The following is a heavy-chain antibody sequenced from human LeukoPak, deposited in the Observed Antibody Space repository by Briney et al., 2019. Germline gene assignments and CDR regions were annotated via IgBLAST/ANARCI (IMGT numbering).Heavy chain of an antibody. CDR1: GGSISSYY. V-gene: IGHV4-39*07. J-gene: IGHJ3*02. Sequence: SETLSLTCTVSGGSISSYYWGWIRQPPGKGLEWIGSIYYSGSTYYNPSLKSRVTISVDTSKNQFSLKLSSVTAADTAVYYCASYSSSSLSAFDIWGQGTMVTVSS. CDR2: IYYSGST. D-gene: IGHD6-6*01. CDR3: ASYSSSSLSAFDI.